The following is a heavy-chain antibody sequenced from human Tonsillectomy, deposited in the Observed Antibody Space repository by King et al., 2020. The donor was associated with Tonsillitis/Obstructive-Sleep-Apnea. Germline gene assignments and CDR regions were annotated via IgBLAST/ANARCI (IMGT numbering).Heavy chain of an antibody. V-gene: IGHV3-30*18. Sequence: VQLVESGGGVVQPGRSLRLSCAASGFTFSRYGMHWVRQAPGKGLEWVAVISYDGSNKYYAASVKGRFTISRDNSKNTLYLQMNSLRAEDTAVYYCAKAVWGYCSSTSCYPAFDIWGQGTMVTVSS. CDR2: ISYDGSNK. J-gene: IGHJ3*02. CDR1: GFTFSRYG. CDR3: AKAVWGYCSSTSCYPAFDI. D-gene: IGHD2-2*01.